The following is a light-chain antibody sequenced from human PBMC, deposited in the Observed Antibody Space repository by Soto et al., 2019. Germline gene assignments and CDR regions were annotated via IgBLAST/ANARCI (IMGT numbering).Light chain of an antibody. CDR1: SSDVGAYKY. CDR3: TSYVGSNIWV. CDR2: EVS. J-gene: IGLJ3*02. Sequence: QSALTQPPSASGSPGQSVTISCTGTSSDVGAYKYVSWYQQYPGKAPKLMIYEVSKRPSGVPDRFSCSKSVNTASLAISGLQAEDEADYYCTSYVGSNIWVFGGGTKLTVL. V-gene: IGLV2-8*01.